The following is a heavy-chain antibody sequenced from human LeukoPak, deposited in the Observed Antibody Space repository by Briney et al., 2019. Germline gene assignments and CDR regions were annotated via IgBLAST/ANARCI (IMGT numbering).Heavy chain of an antibody. CDR1: GFTFSSYA. V-gene: IGHV3-23*01. CDR2: ISDSGGST. D-gene: IGHD6-19*01. CDR3: AKDPHIAVAGSPPVFFDY. J-gene: IGHJ4*02. Sequence: GGSLRLSCAASGFTFSSYAMSWVRQAPGKGLEWVSAISDSGGSTYYADSVKGRFTISRDNSKNTLYLQMNSLRAEDTAVYYCAKDPHIAVAGSPPVFFDYWGQGTLVTVSS.